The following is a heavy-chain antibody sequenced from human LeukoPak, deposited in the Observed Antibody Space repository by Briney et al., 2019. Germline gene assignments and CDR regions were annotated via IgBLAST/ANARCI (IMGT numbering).Heavy chain of an antibody. Sequence: GGSLRLSCAASGFTFSSYWMNWVRQVPGKGLVWVSRIASDGNNRDYADSVKGRFTISRDNAKNTLYLQMNSLRAEDTAVYYCARGRVSGSWYSSDYWGQGTLVTVSS. CDR2: IASDGNNR. D-gene: IGHD6-13*01. CDR3: ARGRVSGSWYSSDY. V-gene: IGHV3-74*01. J-gene: IGHJ4*02. CDR1: GFTFSSYW.